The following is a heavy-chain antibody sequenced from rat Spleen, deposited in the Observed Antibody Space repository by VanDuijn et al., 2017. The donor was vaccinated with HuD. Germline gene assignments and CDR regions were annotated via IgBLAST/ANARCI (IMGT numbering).Heavy chain of an antibody. D-gene: IGHD1-2*01. CDR3: ARHKYSSYGWFAY. V-gene: IGHV5-29*01. Sequence: EVQLVESGGGLVQPGRSLKLSCVASGFTFNNYWMTWVCQAPTKGLEWVATVSHDGSSTYYRDSVKGRFTISRDNAKNTLSLQMDSLRTEDTATYYCARHKYSSYGWFAYWGQGTLVTVSS. CDR1: GFTFNNYW. CDR2: VSHDGSST. J-gene: IGHJ3*01.